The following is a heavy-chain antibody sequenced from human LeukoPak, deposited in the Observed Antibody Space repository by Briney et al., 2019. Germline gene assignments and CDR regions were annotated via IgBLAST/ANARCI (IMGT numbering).Heavy chain of an antibody. V-gene: IGHV3-11*01. CDR1: GFTFSDYY. D-gene: IGHD1-26*01. J-gene: IGHJ4*02. CDR2: ISSSGSTI. CDR3: ARDASYGGATTDY. Sequence: GGSLRLSCAASGFTFSDYYMSWIRQAPGKGLEWVSYISSSGSTIYYADSVKGRFTISRDNAKNSLYLQMYSLRAEDTAVYYCARDASYGGATTDYWGQGTLVTVSS.